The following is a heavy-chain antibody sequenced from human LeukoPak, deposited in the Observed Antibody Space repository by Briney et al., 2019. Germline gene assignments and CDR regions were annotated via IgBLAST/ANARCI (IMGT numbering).Heavy chain of an antibody. CDR2: IDTSGSYI. D-gene: IGHD3-10*01. CDR1: GFTFSIYS. Sequence: GGTLRLSCAASGFTFSIYSMNWVRQAPGKGLEWVSFIDTSGSYIYYVDSVKGRVTISRDNAKNSLYLQMNGLRAEDTAVYYCARGRSITLLRGVAMSDGFDIWGQGAMVTVSS. J-gene: IGHJ3*02. V-gene: IGHV3-21*01. CDR3: ARGRSITLLRGVAMSDGFDI.